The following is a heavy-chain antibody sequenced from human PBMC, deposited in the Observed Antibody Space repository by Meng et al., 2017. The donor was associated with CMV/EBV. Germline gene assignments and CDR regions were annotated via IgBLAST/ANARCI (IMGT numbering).Heavy chain of an antibody. Sequence: SETLSLTCTVSGYSISSGYYWGWIRQPPGKGLEWIGSIYHSGSTYYNPSLKSRVTISVDTSKNQFSLKLSSVTAADTAVYYCARGVQYYDFWSGFPGGPYAFDIWSQGTMVTVSS. CDR3: ARGVQYYDFWSGFPGGPYAFDI. CDR1: GYSISSGYY. V-gene: IGHV4-38-2*02. J-gene: IGHJ3*02. D-gene: IGHD3-3*01. CDR2: IYHSGST.